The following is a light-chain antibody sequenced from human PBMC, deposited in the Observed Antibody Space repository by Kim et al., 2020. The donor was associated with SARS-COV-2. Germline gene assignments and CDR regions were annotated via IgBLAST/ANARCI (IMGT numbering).Light chain of an antibody. Sequence: GQRVTISCTGSTSNSGADYDVHWYRQLPGTAPKLLIYRNSNRPSGVPDRFSGSKSGASASLAITGLQPEDEADYYCQSYDSSLSGVFGTGTKVTVL. CDR2: RNS. J-gene: IGLJ1*01. CDR1: TSNSGADYD. V-gene: IGLV1-40*03. CDR3: QSYDSSLSGV.